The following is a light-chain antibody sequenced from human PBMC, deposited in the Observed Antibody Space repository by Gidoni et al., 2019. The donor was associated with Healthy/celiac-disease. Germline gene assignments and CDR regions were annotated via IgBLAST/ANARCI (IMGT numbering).Light chain of an antibody. CDR1: QSVSSN. J-gene: IGKJ4*01. V-gene: IGKV3-15*01. CDR2: GAS. Sequence: ELVMTQSPATLSVSPGERATLSCRASQSVSSNLAWYQQKPGQAPRHLIYGASTRATGIPARFSGSGSGTEFTLTISSLQSEDFAVYYCQQYNNWPSLTFGGGTKVEIK. CDR3: QQYNNWPSLT.